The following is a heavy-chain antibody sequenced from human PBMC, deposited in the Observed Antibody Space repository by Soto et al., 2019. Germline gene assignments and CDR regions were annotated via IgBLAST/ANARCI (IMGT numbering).Heavy chain of an antibody. J-gene: IGHJ4*02. V-gene: IGHV3-13*01. CDR2: IGTAGDT. CDR1: GFTFSSYD. D-gene: IGHD3-10*01. CDR3: ARAPTPYGSGSYSYYFDY. Sequence: GGSLRLSCAASGFTFSSYDMHWVRQATGKGLEWVSAIGTAGDTYYPGSVKGRFTISRENAKNSLYLQMNSLRAEDTAVYYCARAPTPYGSGSYSYYFDYWGQGTLVTVSS.